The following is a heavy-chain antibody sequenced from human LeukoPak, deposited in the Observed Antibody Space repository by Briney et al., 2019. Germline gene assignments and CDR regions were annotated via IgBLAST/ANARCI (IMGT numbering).Heavy chain of an antibody. J-gene: IGHJ4*02. CDR3: AKYRFVHSSGWYFDY. CDR1: GFTFSSYG. CDR2: IRYDGSNK. Sequence: PGGSLRLSCAASGFTFSSYGMHWVRQAPGKGLEWVAFIRYDGSNKYYADSVKGRFTISRDNSKNTLYLQMNSLRAEDTAVYYCAKYRFVHSSGWYFDYWGQGTLVTVSS. V-gene: IGHV3-30*02. D-gene: IGHD6-19*01.